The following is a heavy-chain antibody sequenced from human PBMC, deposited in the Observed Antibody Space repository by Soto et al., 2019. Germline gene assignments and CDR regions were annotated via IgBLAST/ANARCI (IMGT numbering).Heavy chain of an antibody. CDR1: GFTFSDYY. CDR3: ARDPNLPWNYVEGWFDP. CDR2: ISSSGSTI. V-gene: IGHV3-11*01. D-gene: IGHD1-7*01. Sequence: QVQLVESGGGLVKPGGSLRLSCAASGFTFSDYYMSWIRQAPGKGLEWVSYISSSGSTIYYADSVKGRFTISRDNAKNSLYLQMNSLGAEDTAVYYCARDPNLPWNYVEGWFDPWGQGTLVTVSS. J-gene: IGHJ5*02.